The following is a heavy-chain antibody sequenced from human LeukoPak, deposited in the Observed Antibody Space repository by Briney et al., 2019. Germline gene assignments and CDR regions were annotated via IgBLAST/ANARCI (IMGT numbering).Heavy chain of an antibody. Sequence: GGSLRLSCAASGFTFSKYAMSWVRQAPGKGLEWVANIKQDGSEKYYVDSVKSRFTISRDNAKNSLYLQMNSLRAEDTALYYCASFRGKNPLDYWGQGTLVTVSS. CDR3: ASFRGKNPLDY. V-gene: IGHV3-7*01. D-gene: IGHD4-23*01. CDR1: GFTFSKYA. J-gene: IGHJ4*02. CDR2: IKQDGSEK.